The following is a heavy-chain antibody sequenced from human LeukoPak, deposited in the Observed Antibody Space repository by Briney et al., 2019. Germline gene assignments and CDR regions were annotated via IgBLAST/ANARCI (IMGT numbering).Heavy chain of an antibody. J-gene: IGHJ4*02. CDR2: INTNTGNP. V-gene: IGHV7-4-1*02. D-gene: IGHD6-19*01. CDR1: GYTFTSYA. Sequence: ASVNVSFTASGYTFTSYAMNWVRQAPGQGLEWMGWINTNTGNPTYAQGFTGRFVFSLDTSVSTAYLQISSLKAEDTAVYYCARDLRGSGWYWNYWGQGTLVTVSS. CDR3: ARDLRGSGWYWNY.